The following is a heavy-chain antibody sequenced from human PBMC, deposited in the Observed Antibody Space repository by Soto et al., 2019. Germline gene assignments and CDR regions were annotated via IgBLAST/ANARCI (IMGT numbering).Heavy chain of an antibody. J-gene: IGHJ5*02. CDR3: ARNQYNGSQFPS. CDR2: IYYSGNT. D-gene: IGHD5-12*01. CDR1: GGSISSDNYY. Sequence: SETLSLTCNVSGGSISSDNYYWSWVRQRPGKGLEWIGYIYYSGNTYYNPSLKSRVTISIDTSKNQFSLKLTSVTAADTAVYFCARNQYNGSQFPSWGQGTLFTVPP. V-gene: IGHV4-31*03.